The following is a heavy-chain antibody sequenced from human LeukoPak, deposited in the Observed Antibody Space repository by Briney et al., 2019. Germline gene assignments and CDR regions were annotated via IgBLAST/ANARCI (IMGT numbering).Heavy chain of an antibody. CDR3: ANEYGDY. Sequence: PGRSLRLSCAASGFTFSSYAMSWVRKAPGQGLEWVSAISGSGGSAYYADSVKGRFTISRDNSKNTLYLQMNSLRAEGTAVYYCANEYGDYWGQGTLVTVSS. CDR2: ISGSGGSA. D-gene: IGHD3-10*01. J-gene: IGHJ4*02. CDR1: GFTFSSYA. V-gene: IGHV3-23*01.